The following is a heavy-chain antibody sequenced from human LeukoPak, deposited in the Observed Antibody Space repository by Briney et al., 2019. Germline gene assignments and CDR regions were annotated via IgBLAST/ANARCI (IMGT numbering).Heavy chain of an antibody. CDR3: ATSPITGDDAFDI. J-gene: IGHJ3*02. Sequence: VSCKAXGYTFTXYYMHWVRQAPGQGLEWMGWINPNSGGTNYAQKFQGRVTMTRDTSISTAYMELSRLRSDDTAVYYCATSPITGDDAFDIWGQGTMVTVSS. D-gene: IGHD7-27*01. CDR1: GYTFTXYY. V-gene: IGHV1-2*02. CDR2: INPNSGGT.